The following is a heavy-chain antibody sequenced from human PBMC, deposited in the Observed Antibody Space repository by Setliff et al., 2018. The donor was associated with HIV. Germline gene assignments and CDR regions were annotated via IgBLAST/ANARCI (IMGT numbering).Heavy chain of an antibody. Sequence: LRLSCGASGFSFSSYSMNWVRQAPGKGLEWVSYISPSSTIIYYPDSVKGRFTTSRDNARNSLYLEMNSLRAEDTAVYYCAREMTYYNFWSGNAPPLFDYWGQGTLVTVSS. J-gene: IGHJ4*02. CDR3: AREMTYYNFWSGNAPPLFDY. CDR2: ISPSSTII. D-gene: IGHD3-3*01. V-gene: IGHV3-48*01. CDR1: GFSFSSYS.